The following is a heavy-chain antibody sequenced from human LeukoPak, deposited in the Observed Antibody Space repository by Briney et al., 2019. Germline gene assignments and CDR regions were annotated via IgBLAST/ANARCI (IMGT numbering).Heavy chain of an antibody. J-gene: IGHJ6*02. V-gene: IGHV3-30*03. Sequence: PGGSLRLSCAASGFTFSSYGMHWVRQAPGKGLEWVAVISYDGSNKYYADSVKGRFTISRDNSKNTLYLQMNSLRAEDTAVYYCAREDIVVVPAAHYYYGMDVWGQGTTVTVSS. CDR2: ISYDGSNK. CDR1: GFTFSSYG. D-gene: IGHD2-2*01. CDR3: AREDIVVVPAAHYYYGMDV.